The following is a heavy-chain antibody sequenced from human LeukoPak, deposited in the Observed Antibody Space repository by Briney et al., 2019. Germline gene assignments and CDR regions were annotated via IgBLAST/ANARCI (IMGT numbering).Heavy chain of an antibody. Sequence: ASVKVSCKASGGTFSNYAISWVRQAPGQGLEWMGRIIPILGIANYAQKFQGRVTITADKSTSTAYMELSSLRSEDTAVYYCARARRSGYDYKLDYWGQGTLVTVSS. V-gene: IGHV1-69*04. CDR3: ARARRSGYDYKLDY. J-gene: IGHJ4*02. CDR1: GGTFSNYA. D-gene: IGHD5-12*01. CDR2: IIPILGIA.